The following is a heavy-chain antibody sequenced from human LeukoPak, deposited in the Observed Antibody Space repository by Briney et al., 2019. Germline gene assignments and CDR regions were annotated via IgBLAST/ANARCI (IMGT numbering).Heavy chain of an antibody. CDR1: GFTFSSYW. CDR3: AKDDTVAGLDY. CDR2: ISWNSGSI. V-gene: IGHV3-9*01. J-gene: IGHJ4*02. D-gene: IGHD6-19*01. Sequence: GGSLRLSCAASGFTFSSYWMSWVRQAPGKGLEWVSGISWNSGSIGYADSVKGRFTISRDNAKNSLYLQMNSLRAEDTALYYCAKDDTVAGLDYWGQGTLVTVSS.